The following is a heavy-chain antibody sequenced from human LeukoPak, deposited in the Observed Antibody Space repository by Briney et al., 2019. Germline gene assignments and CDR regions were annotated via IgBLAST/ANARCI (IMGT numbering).Heavy chain of an antibody. V-gene: IGHV3-30*18. J-gene: IGHJ4*02. CDR2: ISYDGSNK. CDR1: GFTFSSYG. D-gene: IGHD3-3*01. Sequence: GGSLRLSCAASGFTFSSYGMHWVRQAPGKGLEWVAVISYDGSNKYYADSVKGRFTISRDNSKNTLYLQMNSLRAEDTAVYYCAKESRDFWSGYHINDLDYWGQGTLVTVSS. CDR3: AKESRDFWSGYHINDLDY.